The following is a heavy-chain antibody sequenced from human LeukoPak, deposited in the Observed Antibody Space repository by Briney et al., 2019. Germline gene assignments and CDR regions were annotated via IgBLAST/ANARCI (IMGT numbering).Heavy chain of an antibody. CDR1: GGSFSSYA. V-gene: IGHV1-69*13. J-gene: IGHJ6*02. D-gene: IGHD2-21*02. CDR3: ARDRGEHCGGDCYTRYGMDV. Sequence: GASVKVSCKASGGSFSSYAISWVRQAPGQGLEWMGGIIPIIGTANYAQKFQGRVTITADESTSTAYMELSSLRSEDTAVYYCARDRGEHCGGDCYTRYGMDVWGQGTTVTVSS. CDR2: IIPIIGTA.